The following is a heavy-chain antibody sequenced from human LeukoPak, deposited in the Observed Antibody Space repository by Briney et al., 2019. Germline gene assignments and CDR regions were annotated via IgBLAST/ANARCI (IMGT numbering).Heavy chain of an antibody. CDR3: ARGAHHLLVGRRGFDY. V-gene: IGHV4-34*01. Sequence: SETLSLTCAVYGGSFSGYYWSWIRQPPGKGLEWIGEINHSGSTNYNPSLKSRVTISVDTSKHQFSLKLSSVTAADTAVYYCARGAHHLLVGRRGFDYWGQGTLVTVSS. D-gene: IGHD2-15*01. CDR2: INHSGST. CDR1: GGSFSGYY. J-gene: IGHJ4*02.